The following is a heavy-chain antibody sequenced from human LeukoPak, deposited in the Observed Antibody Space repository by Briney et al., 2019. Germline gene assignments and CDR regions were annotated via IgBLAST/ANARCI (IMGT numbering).Heavy chain of an antibody. V-gene: IGHV1-18*01. CDR2: ISAYNGNT. CDR1: GYTFTSYG. J-gene: IGHJ4*02. Sequence: GASGKVSCKASGYTFTSYGISWVRQAPGQGLEWMGWISAYNGNTNYAQKFQGRVTMTTDTSTSTAYMELRSLRSDDTAVYYCARDPSGMAAAGEFDYWGQGTLVTVSS. CDR3: ARDPSGMAAAGEFDY. D-gene: IGHD6-13*01.